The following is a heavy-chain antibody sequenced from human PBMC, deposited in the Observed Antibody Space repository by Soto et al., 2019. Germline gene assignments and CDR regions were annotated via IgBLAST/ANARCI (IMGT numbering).Heavy chain of an antibody. V-gene: IGHV3-33*01. CDR3: ASPQKWLFAFDI. CDR1: GFTFSSYG. J-gene: IGHJ3*02. CDR2: IWYDGSNK. D-gene: IGHD6-19*01. Sequence: GGSLRLSCAASGFTFSSYGMHWVRQAPGKGLEWVAVIWYDGSNKYYADSVKGRFTISRDNSKNTLYLQMNSLRAEDTAVYYSASPQKWLFAFDIWGQGTMVTGSS.